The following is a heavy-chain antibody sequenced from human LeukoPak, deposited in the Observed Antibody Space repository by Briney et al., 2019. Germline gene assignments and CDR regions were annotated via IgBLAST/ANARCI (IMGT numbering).Heavy chain of an antibody. CDR1: GGSIRSSSYY. CDR2: ISYGGRT. D-gene: IGHD6-6*01. J-gene: IGHJ4*02. CDR3: ARRLNNHSSSSTSTDY. V-gene: IGHV4-39*01. Sequence: SETLSLTCTVSGGSIRSSSYYFAWVRQPPGKGLEWIGSISYGGRTYYTASLKSRVTISVDTSKNQFSLRLSSVTVADTAVYCCARRLNNHSSSSTSTDYWGQGTQVTVSS.